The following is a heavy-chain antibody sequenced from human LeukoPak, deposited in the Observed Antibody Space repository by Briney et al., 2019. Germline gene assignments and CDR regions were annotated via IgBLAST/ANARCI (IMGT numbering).Heavy chain of an antibody. V-gene: IGHV4-4*07. CDR3: ARFASPVVGPAAIGEGHYYYYMDV. J-gene: IGHJ6*03. Sequence: SETLSLTCTVSGGSISSYYWSWIRQPAGKGLEWIGRIYTSGSTNYNPSLKSRVTMSVDTSKNQFSLKLSSVTAADTAVYYCARFASPVVGPAAIGEGHYYYYMDVWGKGTTVTVSS. CDR1: GGSISSYY. D-gene: IGHD2-2*02. CDR2: IYTSGST.